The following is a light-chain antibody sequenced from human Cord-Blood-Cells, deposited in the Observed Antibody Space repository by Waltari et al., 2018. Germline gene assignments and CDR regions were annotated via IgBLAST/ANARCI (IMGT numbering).Light chain of an antibody. CDR1: SSDVGGYNY. CDR2: DVS. V-gene: IGLV2-14*03. Sequence: QSALPQPASVSGSPGQSITISCTGTSSDVGGYNYVSWYQQHPGKAPKLMIYDVSNRPSGVSNRFSCSKSGNTASLTISGLQAEDEADYYCSSYTSSSTLVFGGGTKLTVL. J-gene: IGLJ3*02. CDR3: SSYTSSSTLV.